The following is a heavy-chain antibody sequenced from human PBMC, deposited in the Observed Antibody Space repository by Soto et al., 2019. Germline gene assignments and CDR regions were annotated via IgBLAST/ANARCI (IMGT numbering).Heavy chain of an antibody. CDR1: GGTFSSYA. Sequence: QVQLVQYGAAAKKPGSSGKVSCKTSGGTFSSYAISWVRQAPGQGLEWMGGIVPLFRTTHYAQKFQGRVTITADTSTYTEYMELSGLRAGDTAVYYCERVGYMSNWSNLLDRSDLDVWGQETTVTDSS. CDR3: ERVGYMSNWSNLLDRSDLDV. CDR2: IVPLFRTT. D-gene: IGHD6-13*01. J-gene: IGHJ6*02. V-gene: IGHV1-69*06.